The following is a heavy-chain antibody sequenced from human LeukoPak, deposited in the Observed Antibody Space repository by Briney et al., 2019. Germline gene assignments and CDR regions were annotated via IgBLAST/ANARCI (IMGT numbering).Heavy chain of an antibody. CDR3: AKSLLWFGESWLDY. D-gene: IGHD3-10*01. V-gene: IGHV4-34*01. Sequence: PSETLSLTCAVYGGSFKNYYWSGIRQPPGKGVEGIGEINHSGSTNYNASLKSRVTISIDTSKDQFSLKLSSVTAADTAVYYCAKSLLWFGESWLDYWGQGTLVTVSS. CDR2: INHSGST. CDR1: GGSFKNYY. J-gene: IGHJ4*02.